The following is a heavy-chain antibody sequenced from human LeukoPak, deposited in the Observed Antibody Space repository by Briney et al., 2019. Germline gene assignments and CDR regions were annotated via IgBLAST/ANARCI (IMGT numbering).Heavy chain of an antibody. D-gene: IGHD5-18*01. CDR1: GFTFSSYG. J-gene: IGHJ6*04. V-gene: IGHV3-30*18. CDR3: AKDTAMVPTSSYYYYGMDV. CDR2: ISYDGSNK. Sequence: GGSLRLSCAASGFTFSSYGMHWVRQAPGKGLEWVAVISYDGSNKYYADPVKGRFTISRDNSKNTLYLQMNSLRAEDTAMYYCAKDTAMVPTSSYYYYGMDVWGKGTTVTVSS.